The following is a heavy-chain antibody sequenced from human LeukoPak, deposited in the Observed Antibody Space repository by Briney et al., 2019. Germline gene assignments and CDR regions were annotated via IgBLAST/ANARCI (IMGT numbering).Heavy chain of an antibody. J-gene: IGHJ4*02. D-gene: IGHD3-22*01. CDR2: IRGSGGIT. Sequence: GGSLRLSCAVSGFTFSSYAMNWVRQAPGKGLEWVSTIRGSGGITYYADSVKGRFTISRDNSKNTLYLQMNSLRAEDTAVYYCARERSGYYLVDYWGQGTLVTVSS. V-gene: IGHV3-23*01. CDR1: GFTFSSYA. CDR3: ARERSGYYLVDY.